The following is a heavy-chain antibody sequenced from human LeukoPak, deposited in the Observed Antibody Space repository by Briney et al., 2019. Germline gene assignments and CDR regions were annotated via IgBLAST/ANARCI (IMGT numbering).Heavy chain of an antibody. D-gene: IGHD1-26*01. CDR2: ISGSGGST. V-gene: IGHV3-23*01. Sequence: GGSLRLSCAASAFTFSNVWMSWVRHAQGDGLEWDSAISGSGGSTYYADSVKGRLTISRDNSKNTVYVQMTSLRAEDTAVYDCAEEGSGSYGHDWGQGTLVTVSS. CDR1: AFTFSNVW. J-gene: IGHJ4*02. CDR3: AEEGSGSYGHD.